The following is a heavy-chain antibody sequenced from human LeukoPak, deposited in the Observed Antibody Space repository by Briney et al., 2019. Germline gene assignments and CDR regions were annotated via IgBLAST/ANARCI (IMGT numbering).Heavy chain of an antibody. V-gene: IGHV1-46*01. D-gene: IGHD2-15*01. CDR3: ARVGGYCSGGSCSANTFDY. J-gene: IGHJ4*02. CDR2: INPSGGST. CDR1: GYTFTSYY. Sequence: ASVKVSCKASGYTFTSYYMHWVRQAPGRGLEWMGIINPSGGSTSYAQKFQGRVTMTRDTSTSTVYMELSSLRSEDTAVYYCARVGGYCSGGSCSANTFDYWGQGTLVTVSS.